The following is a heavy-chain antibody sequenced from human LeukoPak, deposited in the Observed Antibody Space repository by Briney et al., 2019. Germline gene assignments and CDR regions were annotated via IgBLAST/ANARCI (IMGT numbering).Heavy chain of an antibody. V-gene: IGHV6-1*01. J-gene: IGHJ4*02. CDR2: TYYRSKWYN. CDR3: ARGWSYIDS. D-gene: IGHD1-1*01. CDR1: GDSVSSSSAT. Sequence: SQTLSLTCAISGDSVSSSSATWGWIRQSPSRGLECLGRTYYRSKWYNDYAVSVRSRITINPDTSKNQFSLHLNSVTPEDTAVYYCARGWSYIDSWGQGTLVTVSS.